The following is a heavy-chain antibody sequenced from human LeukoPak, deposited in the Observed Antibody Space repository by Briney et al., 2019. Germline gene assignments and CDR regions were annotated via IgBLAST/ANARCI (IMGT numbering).Heavy chain of an antibody. CDR1: GFTFNDYA. D-gene: IGHD3-10*01. CDR3: AKAKGRYYHYAMDV. V-gene: IGHV3-9*01. J-gene: IGHJ6*02. CDR2: ISWSSGSI. Sequence: GGSLRLSCAASGFTFNDYAMHWVRQAPGKGLEWVSGISWSSGSIGYADSVKGRFPISRDNAKNSLYLQMNSLRGEDTALYYCAKAKGRYYHYAMDVWGQGTTVTVSS.